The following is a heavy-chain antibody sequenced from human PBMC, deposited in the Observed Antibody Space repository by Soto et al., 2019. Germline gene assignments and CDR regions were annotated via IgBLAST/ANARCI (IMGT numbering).Heavy chain of an antibody. D-gene: IGHD2-2*01. CDR3: AKVLLGYCSSTSCYWSGMDV. CDR2: ISGSGGST. CDR1: GFTFSSYA. V-gene: IGHV3-23*01. J-gene: IGHJ6*02. Sequence: AVGSLRLSCAASGFTFSSYAMSWVRQAPGKGLEWVSAISGSGGSTYYADSVKGRFTISRDNSKNTLYLQMNSLRAEDTAVYYCAKVLLGYCSSTSCYWSGMDVWGQGTAVTVSS.